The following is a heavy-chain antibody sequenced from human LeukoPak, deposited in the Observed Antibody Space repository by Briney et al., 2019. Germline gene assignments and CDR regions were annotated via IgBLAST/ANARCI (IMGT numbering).Heavy chain of an antibody. J-gene: IGHJ6*02. V-gene: IGHV3-64*01. CDR1: GFTFSSYA. CDR3: AREGAVEAAALYYYYGMDV. Sequence: GGSLRLSCAASGFTFSSYAMHWVRQAPGKGLEYVSAISSNGGSTYYANSVKGRFTISRDNSKNTLYLQMGSLRAEDMAVYYCAREGAVEAAALYYYYGMDVWGQGTTVTVSS. CDR2: ISSNGGST. D-gene: IGHD6-13*01.